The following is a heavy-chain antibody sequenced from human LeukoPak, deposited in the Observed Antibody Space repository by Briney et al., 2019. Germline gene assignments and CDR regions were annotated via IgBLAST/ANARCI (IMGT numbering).Heavy chain of an antibody. V-gene: IGHV3-30*19. CDR3: ARGSVISTPCDY. J-gene: IGHJ4*02. CDR1: GFTFSSYG. D-gene: IGHD2-15*01. Sequence: GGSLRLSCAASGFTFSSYGMHWVRQAPGKGLEWVAVISYDGSNKYYADSVKGRFTISRDNSKNTLYLQMNSLRAEDTAVYYCARGSVISTPCDYWGQGTLVTVSS. CDR2: ISYDGSNK.